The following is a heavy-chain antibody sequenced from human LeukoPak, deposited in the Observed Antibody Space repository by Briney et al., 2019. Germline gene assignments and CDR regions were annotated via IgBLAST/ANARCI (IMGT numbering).Heavy chain of an antibody. D-gene: IGHD3-22*01. J-gene: IGHJ3*02. Sequence: SETLSLTCTVSGGSIISYYWSWIRQPPGKGLEWIGEINHSGSTNYNPSLKSRVTISVDTSKNQFSLKLSSVTAADTAVYYCARQWFDAFDIWGQGTMVTVSS. CDR2: INHSGST. CDR1: GGSIISYY. CDR3: ARQWFDAFDI. V-gene: IGHV4-34*01.